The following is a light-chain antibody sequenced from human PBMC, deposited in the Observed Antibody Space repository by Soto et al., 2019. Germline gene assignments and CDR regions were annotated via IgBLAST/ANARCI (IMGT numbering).Light chain of an antibody. CDR2: GVH. J-gene: IGLJ1*01. V-gene: IGLV2-14*01. Sequence: QSALTQPASVSGSPGQSITISCTGTSSDVGNYKYVSWYQQHPGKAPKLMIYGVHNRSPGISGRFSASKSGLTASLTISGLQAEDEADYYCTAFSANCVYLFGPGTKVTVL. CDR3: TAFSANCVYL. CDR1: SSDVGNYKY.